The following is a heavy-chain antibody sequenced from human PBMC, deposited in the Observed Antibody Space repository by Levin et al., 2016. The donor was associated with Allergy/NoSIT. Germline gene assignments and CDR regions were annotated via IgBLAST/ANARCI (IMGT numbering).Heavy chain of an antibody. CDR1: GGSISSSSSY. CDR2: IYHSGST. Sequence: SETLSLTCTVSGGSISSSSSYWGWIRQPPGKGLEWIGSIYHSGSTYYKPSLKTRVTISVDTSKNQFSLNLNSVTAADTAVYYCGRHAESGRPVLIADWGQGTLVTVSS. V-gene: IGHV4-39*01. D-gene: IGHD2-15*01. J-gene: IGHJ4*02. CDR3: GRHAESGRPVLIAD.